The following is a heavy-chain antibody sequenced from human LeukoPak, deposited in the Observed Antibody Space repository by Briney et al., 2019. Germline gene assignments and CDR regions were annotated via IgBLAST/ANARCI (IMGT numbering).Heavy chain of an antibody. CDR3: ARNMMWNIVATPFDY. CDR2: INHSGST. V-gene: IGHV4-34*01. J-gene: IGHJ4*02. Sequence: SETLSLTCAVYGGSFSGYYWSWIRQPPGKGLEWIGEINHSGSTNYNPSLKSRVTISVDTSKNQFSLKLSSVTAAVTAVYYCARNMMWNIVATPFDYWGQGTLVTVSS. CDR1: GGSFSGYY. D-gene: IGHD5-12*01.